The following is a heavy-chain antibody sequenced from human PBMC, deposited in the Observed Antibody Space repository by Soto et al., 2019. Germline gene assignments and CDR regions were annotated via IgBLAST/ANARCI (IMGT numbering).Heavy chain of an antibody. CDR2: INAGNGNT. CDR1: GYTFTSYA. J-gene: IGHJ4*02. CDR3: ARDHPIYVWGSYRHYYFDY. D-gene: IGHD3-16*02. V-gene: IGHV1-3*01. Sequence: ASVKVSCKASGYTFTSYAMHWVRQAPGQRLEWMGWINAGNGNTKYSQKFQGRVTITRDTSASTAYMELSSLRSEDTAVYYCARDHPIYVWGSYRHYYFDYWGQGTLVTVSS.